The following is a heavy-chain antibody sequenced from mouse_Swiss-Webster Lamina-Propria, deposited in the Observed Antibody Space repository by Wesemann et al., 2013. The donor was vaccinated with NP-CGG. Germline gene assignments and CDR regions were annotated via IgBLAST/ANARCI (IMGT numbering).Heavy chain of an antibody. CDR2: ILPGSGST. CDR1: GYTFSSYW. Sequence: QSTRGASVKISCKATGYTFSSYWIEWVKQRPGHGLEWIGEILPGSGSTNYNEKFKGKATFTADTSSNTAYMQLNSLTSEDSAVYYCARAPTVVAGNYWYFDVWGAGTTVTVSS. J-gene: IGHJ1*01. CDR3: ARAPTVVAGNYWYFDV. D-gene: IGHD1-1*01. V-gene: IGHV1-9*01.